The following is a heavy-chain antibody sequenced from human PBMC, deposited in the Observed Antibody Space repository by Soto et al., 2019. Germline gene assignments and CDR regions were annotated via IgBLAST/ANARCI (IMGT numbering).Heavy chain of an antibody. J-gene: IGHJ5*02. CDR2: MYSSWST. V-gene: IGHV4-39*07. CDR3: ARLLFGAANWFDP. D-gene: IGHD3-10*01. Sequence: SETLSLTCTVSGGSISSSFYWDWIRQPPGKGLEWIGNMYSSWSTYYNPSLKSRVTISVDTSKNQFSLKLSSVTAADTAVYYCARLLFGAANWFDPWGQGTLVTVSS. CDR1: GGSISSSFY.